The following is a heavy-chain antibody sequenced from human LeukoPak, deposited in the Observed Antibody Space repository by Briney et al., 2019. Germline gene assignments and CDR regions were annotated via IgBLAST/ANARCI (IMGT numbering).Heavy chain of an antibody. D-gene: IGHD6-19*01. V-gene: IGHV1-8*03. CDR3: AGGGCSGWKRPTYYYYYMDV. CDR2: MNPNSGNT. Sequence: ASVKVSCKASGYTFTSYDINWVRQAPGQGLEWMGWMNPNSGNTGYAQKFQGRVTITRNTSISKAYMELSSLRSEDTAVYYCAGGGCSGWKRPTYYYYYMDVWGKGTTVTVSS. J-gene: IGHJ6*03. CDR1: GYTFTSYD.